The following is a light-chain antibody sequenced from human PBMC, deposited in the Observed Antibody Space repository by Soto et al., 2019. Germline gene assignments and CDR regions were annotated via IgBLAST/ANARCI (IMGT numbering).Light chain of an antibody. J-gene: IGLJ2*01. Sequence: QPVLTQSPSASASLGASVKLTCTLSSGHSNYAIAWHQQQPEKGHRYLMKLNSDGSHSKGDGIPDSFSGSSSGAERYLTISSLQAEDEADYYCQTWGTGIVVFGGGTKLTVL. CDR1: SGHSNYA. CDR2: LNSDGSH. CDR3: QTWGTGIVV. V-gene: IGLV4-69*01.